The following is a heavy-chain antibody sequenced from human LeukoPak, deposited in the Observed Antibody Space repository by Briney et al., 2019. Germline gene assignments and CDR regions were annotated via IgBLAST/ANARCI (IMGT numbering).Heavy chain of an antibody. Sequence: GSLRLSCAASVFIFSSGAMSWVRQAPGRGLEWVSAISGSGTNTYYADSVKGRFTISRDNSKNTLYLQMNSPRAEETAVYYCAKDPLYDYVWGSYRYTGGAFDIWGQGTMVTVSS. CDR1: VFIFSSGA. CDR3: AKDPLYDYVWGSYRYTGGAFDI. CDR2: ISGSGTNT. D-gene: IGHD3-16*02. V-gene: IGHV3-23*01. J-gene: IGHJ3*02.